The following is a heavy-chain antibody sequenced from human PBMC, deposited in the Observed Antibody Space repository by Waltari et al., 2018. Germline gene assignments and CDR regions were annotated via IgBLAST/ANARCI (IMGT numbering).Heavy chain of an antibody. CDR2: ISWNSGSI. V-gene: IGHV3-9*01. D-gene: IGHD6-13*01. CDR1: GFTFDDYA. CDR3: AKDIGQQQLVVENDAFDI. Sequence: LVQPGRSLRLSCAASGFTFDDYAMHWVRQAPGKGLEWVSGISWNSGSIGYADSVKGRFTISRDNAKNSLYLQMNSLRAEDTALYYCAKDIGQQQLVVENDAFDIWGQGTMVTVSS. J-gene: IGHJ3*02.